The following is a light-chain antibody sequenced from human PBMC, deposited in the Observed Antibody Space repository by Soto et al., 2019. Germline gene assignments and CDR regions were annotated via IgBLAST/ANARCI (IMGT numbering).Light chain of an antibody. CDR1: QNVYINS. CDR3: QQYGGAPFT. Sequence: PGESATLSCRASQNVYINSLAWFQQKPGQTPRLLIYGPSTRAAGVPDRFTGSGSGADFALTITSLEPEDFAMYYCQQYGGAPFTFGHGTRV. CDR2: GPS. V-gene: IGKV3-20*01. J-gene: IGKJ3*01.